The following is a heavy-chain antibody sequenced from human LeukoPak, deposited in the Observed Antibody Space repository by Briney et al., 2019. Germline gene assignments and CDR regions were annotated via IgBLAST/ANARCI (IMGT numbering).Heavy chain of an antibody. CDR1: GFTFSSYS. CDR3: AKDYDFWSGGLFDP. D-gene: IGHD3-3*01. V-gene: IGHV3-21*01. J-gene: IGHJ5*02. CDR2: ISSSSSYI. Sequence: PGGSLRLSCAASGFTFSSYSMNWVRQAPGKGLEWVSSISSSSSYIYYADSVKGRFTISRDNSKNTLYLQMNSLRAEDTAVYYCAKDYDFWSGGLFDPWGQGTLVTVSS.